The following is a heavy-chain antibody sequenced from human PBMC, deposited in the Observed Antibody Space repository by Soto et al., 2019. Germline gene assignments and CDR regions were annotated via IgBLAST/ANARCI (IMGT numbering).Heavy chain of an antibody. CDR1: GGSISSGGYY. D-gene: IGHD3-3*01. V-gene: IGHV4-31*03. CDR3: ASSNYDFWSSVDY. CDR2: IYYSGST. Sequence: SESLSLTCTVSGGSISSGGYYWSWIRQHPGKGLEWIGYIYYSGSTYYNPSLKSRVTISVDTSKNQFSLKLSSVTAADTAVYYCASSNYDFWSSVDYWGQGTLVTVSS. J-gene: IGHJ4*02.